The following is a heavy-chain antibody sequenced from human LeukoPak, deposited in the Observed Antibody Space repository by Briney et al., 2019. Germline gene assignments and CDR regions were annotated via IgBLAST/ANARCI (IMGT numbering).Heavy chain of an antibody. CDR2: IKQDGSEK. J-gene: IGHJ4*02. V-gene: IGHV3-7*03. Sequence: GGSLRLSCAASGSTFSSYWMSWVRQAPGKGLEWVANIKQDGSEKYYVDSVKGRFTTSRDNAKNSLYLQMNSLRAEDTAVYYCARGVKVDYWGQGTLVTVSS. CDR3: ARGVKVDY. D-gene: IGHD3-10*01. CDR1: GSTFSSYW.